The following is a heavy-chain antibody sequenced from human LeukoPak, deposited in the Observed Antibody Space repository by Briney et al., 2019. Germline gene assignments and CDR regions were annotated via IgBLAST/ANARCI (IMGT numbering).Heavy chain of an antibody. J-gene: IGHJ4*02. CDR3: ARQSGSYGFHDY. D-gene: IGHD1-26*01. Sequence: GESLKISCQTSGYSFTSYWIGWVRQMPRKGLEWMGFIYPGDSDTRYSPSFQGQVTISADKSISTAYLQWSSLKASDTAMYYCARQSGSYGFHDYWGQGTLVTVSS. CDR1: GYSFTSYW. CDR2: IYPGDSDT. V-gene: IGHV5-51*01.